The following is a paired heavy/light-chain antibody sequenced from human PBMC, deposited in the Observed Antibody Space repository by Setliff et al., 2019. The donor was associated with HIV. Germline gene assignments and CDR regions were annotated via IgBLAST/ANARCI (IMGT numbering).Heavy chain of an antibody. CDR2: ISYDGSNK. J-gene: IGHJ4*02. Sequence: QVQLVESGGGVVQPGRSLRLSCAASGFTFSSYAMHWVRQAPGKGLEWVAVISYDGSNKYYADSVKGRFTISRDNSKNTLYLQMNSLRAEDTAVYYCARDEYCSSTSCYPNFDYWGQGTLVTVSS. V-gene: IGHV3-30-3*01. CDR1: GFTFSSYA. CDR3: ARDEYCSSTSCYPNFDY. D-gene: IGHD2-2*01.
Light chain of an antibody. CDR1: QSISSW. V-gene: IGKV1-5*03. Sequence: DIQMTQSPSTLSASVGDRVTITCRASQSISSWLAWYQQKPGKAPKLLIYKASSLESGVPSRFSGSGSGTEFTLTISSLQPDDFATYYCQQYNSLYSFGQGTKLEIK. CDR2: KAS. CDR3: QQYNSLYS. J-gene: IGKJ2*03.